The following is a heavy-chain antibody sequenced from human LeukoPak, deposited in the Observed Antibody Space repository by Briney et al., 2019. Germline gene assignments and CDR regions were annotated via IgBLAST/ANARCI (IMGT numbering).Heavy chain of an antibody. CDR3: AKDRGGYYANEFDY. J-gene: IGHJ4*02. Sequence: GGSLRLSCAASGFTFSSYSMNWVRQAPGKGLEWVSAIRGSGDSTYYADSVKGRFTISRDNSKNTLYLQMNSLRAEDTAIYYCAKDRGGYYANEFDYWGQGTLVTVSS. D-gene: IGHD2/OR15-2a*01. CDR1: GFTFSSYS. V-gene: IGHV3-23*01. CDR2: IRGSGDST.